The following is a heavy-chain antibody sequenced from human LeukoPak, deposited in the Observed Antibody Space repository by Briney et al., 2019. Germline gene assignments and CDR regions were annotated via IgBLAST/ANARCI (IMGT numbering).Heavy chain of an antibody. Sequence: KPSETLSLTCTVSGGSISSYYWSWIRQPPGKGLEWIGYIYYSGSTNYNPSLKSRVTISVDTSKNQFSLKLSSVTAADTAVYYCARRGIMITFGGVIVPNWFDPWGQGTLVTVSS. D-gene: IGHD3-16*02. V-gene: IGHV4-59*12. J-gene: IGHJ5*02. CDR1: GGSISSYY. CDR3: ARRGIMITFGGVIVPNWFDP. CDR2: IYYSGST.